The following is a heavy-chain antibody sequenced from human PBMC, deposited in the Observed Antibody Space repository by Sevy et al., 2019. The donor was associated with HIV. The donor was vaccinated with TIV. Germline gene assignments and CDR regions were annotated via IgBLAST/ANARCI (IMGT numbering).Heavy chain of an antibody. V-gene: IGHV3-30*02. CDR3: AKDAPSRFDY. CDR2: IRYDGSHK. CDR1: GFTFRNYD. J-gene: IGHJ4*02. Sequence: GVSLRLSCAASGFTFRNYDMHWVRQAPGKGLEWISFIRYDGSHKSYAESMKGRFTISRDNSKNTLDLHMNSLRPEDTAVYFCAKDAPSRFDYWGQGALVTVSS.